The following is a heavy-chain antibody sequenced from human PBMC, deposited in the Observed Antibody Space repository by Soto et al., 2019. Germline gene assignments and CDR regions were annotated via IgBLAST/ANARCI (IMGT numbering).Heavy chain of an antibody. CDR2: ISSSGDYT. V-gene: IGHV3-11*01. CDR1: GFTFFSDYY. Sequence: GGSLRLSCAASGFTFFSDYYMTWIRQAPGKGLEWVSSISSSGDYTYYADSLKGRFTISRDNAKKSLFLQVNGLRAEDTAVYYCARETPDKSFDIWGQGTMVTVSS. J-gene: IGHJ3*02. CDR3: ARETPDKSFDI. D-gene: IGHD3-22*01.